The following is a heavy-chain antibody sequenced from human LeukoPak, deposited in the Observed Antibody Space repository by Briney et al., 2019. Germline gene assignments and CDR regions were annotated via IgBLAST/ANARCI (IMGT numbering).Heavy chain of an antibody. CDR1: GYTFTSYD. D-gene: IGHD2-2*02. CDR3: ARIGYCSSTSCYSPFEFDP. Sequence: ASVTVSCKASGYTFTSYDINWVRQVTGQGLEWMGWMNPNSGNTGYAQKFQGRVTMTRSTSISTAYMELSSLRSEDTAVYYCARIGYCSSTSCYSPFEFDPWGQGTLVTVSS. CDR2: MNPNSGNT. J-gene: IGHJ5*02. V-gene: IGHV1-8*01.